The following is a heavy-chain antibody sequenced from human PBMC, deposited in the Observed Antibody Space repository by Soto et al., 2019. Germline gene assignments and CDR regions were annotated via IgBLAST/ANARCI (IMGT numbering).Heavy chain of an antibody. CDR1: GGSFSGYY. V-gene: IGHV4-34*01. J-gene: IGHJ5*02. Sequence: QVQLQQWGAGLLKPSETLSLTCAVYGGSFSGYYWSWIRQPPGKGLEWIGEINHSGSTNYNPSLKSRVTISVDTSKNQFSLKLSSVTAADTAVYYCASDSIPGVLRYLVPKRAGGFDPWGQGTLVTVSS. CDR2: INHSGST. D-gene: IGHD3-9*01. CDR3: ASDSIPGVLRYLVPKRAGGFDP.